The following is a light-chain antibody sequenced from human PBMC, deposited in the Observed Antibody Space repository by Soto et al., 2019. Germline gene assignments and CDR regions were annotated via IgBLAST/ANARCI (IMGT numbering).Light chain of an antibody. CDR3: AAWDDSLNGSYV. CDR1: RSNIGSNT. V-gene: IGLV1-44*01. CDR2: SNN. J-gene: IGLJ1*01. Sequence: QSVLIQPPSTSGTPGQRVTISCSGSRSNIGSNTVTWYQQLPGTAPKLLIYSNNQRPSGVPDRFSGSKSGTSASLAISGLQSEDEADYYCAAWDDSLNGSYVFGTGTKVTVL.